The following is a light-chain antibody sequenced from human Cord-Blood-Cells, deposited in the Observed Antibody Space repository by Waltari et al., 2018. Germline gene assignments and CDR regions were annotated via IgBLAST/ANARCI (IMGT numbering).Light chain of an antibody. CDR3: QQSYRT. Sequence: DIQMTQSPSSLSASVGHRVTITCRASQSISSYLNWYQQKPGKAPKLLIYAASSLQSGVPSRFSGSGSGTDFTLTISSLQPEDFATYYCQQSYRTFGQGTKVEIK. CDR2: AAS. V-gene: IGKV1-39*01. J-gene: IGKJ1*01. CDR1: QSISSY.